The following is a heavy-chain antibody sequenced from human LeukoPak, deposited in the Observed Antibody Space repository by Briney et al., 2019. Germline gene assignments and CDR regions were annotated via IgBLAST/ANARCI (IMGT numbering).Heavy chain of an antibody. Sequence: SETLSLTCTVSGGSISSSSYYWGWIRQPPGTGLEWIGSIYYSGSTYYNPSLKSRVTISVDTSKNQFSLKLSSVTAADTAVYYCANDFWSPSGMDVWGQGTTVTVSS. CDR1: GGSISSSSYY. CDR3: ANDFWSPSGMDV. V-gene: IGHV4-39*01. D-gene: IGHD3-3*01. J-gene: IGHJ6*02. CDR2: IYYSGST.